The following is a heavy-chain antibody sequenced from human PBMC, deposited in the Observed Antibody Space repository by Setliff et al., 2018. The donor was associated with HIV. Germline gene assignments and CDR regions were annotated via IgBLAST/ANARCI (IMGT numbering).Heavy chain of an antibody. CDR1: GGSFSGYY. V-gene: IGHV4-59*12. D-gene: IGHD1-1*01. Sequence: SETLSLTCAVYGGSFSGYYWSWIRQPPGKGLEWIGYIYYSGSTNYNPSLKSRVTISVDTSKNQFSLMLGSMTAADTAVYYCARERLSRLGFDYWGQGTLVTISS. CDR2: IYYSGST. CDR3: ARERLSRLGFDY. J-gene: IGHJ4*02.